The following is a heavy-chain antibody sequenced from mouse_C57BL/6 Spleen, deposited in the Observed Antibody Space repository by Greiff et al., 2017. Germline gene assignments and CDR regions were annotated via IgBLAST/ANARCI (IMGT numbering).Heavy chain of an antibody. J-gene: IGHJ4*01. CDR3: ANYDDYAMDY. CDR2: RWRGGST. D-gene: IGHD2-4*01. V-gene: IGHV2-2*01. CDR1: GFSLTSYG. Sequence: VKLVESGPGLVQPSQSLSITCTVSGFSLTSYGVHWVRQSPGKGLEWLGVRWRGGSTDYNAAFISRLSISKDNSKSQVFFKMNSLQAYDTALYYCANYDDYAMDYWGQGTSVTVSS.